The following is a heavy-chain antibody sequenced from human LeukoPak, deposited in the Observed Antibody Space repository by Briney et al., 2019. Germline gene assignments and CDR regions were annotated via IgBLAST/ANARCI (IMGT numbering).Heavy chain of an antibody. CDR2: INHSGST. D-gene: IGHD6-19*01. J-gene: IGHJ4*02. Sequence: KTSETLSLTCTVSGGSISSYYWSWIRQPPGKGLEWIGEINHSGSTNYNPSLKSRVTISVDTSKNQFSLKLSSVTAADTAVYYCARASGWSFDYWGQGTLVTVSS. CDR3: ARASGWSFDY. CDR1: GGSISSYY. V-gene: IGHV4-34*01.